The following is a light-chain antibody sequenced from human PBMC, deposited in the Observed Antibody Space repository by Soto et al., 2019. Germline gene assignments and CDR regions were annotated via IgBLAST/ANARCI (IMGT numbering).Light chain of an antibody. V-gene: IGKV1-5*03. CDR3: LQYNSHSWT. CDR1: QSISSW. J-gene: IGKJ1*01. Sequence: DIQMTQSPSTLSASVGDRVTITCRASQSISSWLAWYQHKPGKAPKLLIYKASSLESGVPSRFSGSGSGTEFTLTISTRQPQDVTSYYCLQYNSHSWTFGQETKVEMK. CDR2: KAS.